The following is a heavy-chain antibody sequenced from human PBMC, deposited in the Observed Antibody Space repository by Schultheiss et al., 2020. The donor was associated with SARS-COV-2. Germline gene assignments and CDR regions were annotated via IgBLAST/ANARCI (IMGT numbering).Heavy chain of an antibody. CDR2: IDWDDDK. Sequence: SGPTLVKPTQTLTLTCTFSGFSLSTSGMCVSWIRQPPGKALEWLARIDWDDDKYYSTSLKTRLTISKDTSKNQVVLTMTNMDPVDTATYYCARIRYDYVWGSYRHDAFDMWGQSTMVTVSS. V-gene: IGHV2-70*11. CDR3: ARIRYDYVWGSYRHDAFDM. D-gene: IGHD3-16*02. CDR1: GFSLSTSGMC. J-gene: IGHJ3*02.